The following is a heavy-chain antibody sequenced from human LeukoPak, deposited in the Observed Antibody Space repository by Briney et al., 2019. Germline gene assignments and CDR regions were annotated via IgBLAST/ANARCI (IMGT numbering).Heavy chain of an antibody. CDR3: ARVSLVRGAPDYYFDY. CDR2: IYTSGST. J-gene: IGHJ4*02. D-gene: IGHD3-10*01. Sequence: SETLSLTCTVSGDSVSNYYWSWIRQPAGKGLEWTGRIYTSGSTNYNPSLKSRVTMSVDTSKNQFSLKLSSVTAADTAVYYCARVSLVRGAPDYYFDYWGQGTLVTVSS. V-gene: IGHV4-4*07. CDR1: GDSVSNYY.